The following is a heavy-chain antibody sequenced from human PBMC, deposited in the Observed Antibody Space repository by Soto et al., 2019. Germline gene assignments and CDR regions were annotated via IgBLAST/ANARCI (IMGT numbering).Heavy chain of an antibody. CDR3: ARDRVTIFGVVINWFDP. J-gene: IGHJ5*02. V-gene: IGHV1-69*06. Sequence: QVQLVQSGAELKKPGSSVKVSCKASGGTFSSYAISWVRQAPGQGLEWMGGIIPIFGTANYAQKFQGRVTITADKSTSTAYMELSSLRSEDTAVYYCARDRVTIFGVVINWFDPWGQGTLVTVSS. CDR1: GGTFSSYA. CDR2: IIPIFGTA. D-gene: IGHD3-3*01.